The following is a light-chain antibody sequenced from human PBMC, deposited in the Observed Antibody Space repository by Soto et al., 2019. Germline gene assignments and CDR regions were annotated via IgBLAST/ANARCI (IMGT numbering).Light chain of an antibody. J-gene: IGKJ1*01. Sequence: DIQITQSPSTLSASVGDRLTITCRASQSISSWLAWYQQKAGKAPKLLIYDASSLESGVPSRFSGSGSGAEFTLAISPLQRNDFANYYCQQYNSYPLTFGQGTKVEIK. CDR2: DAS. V-gene: IGKV1-5*01. CDR1: QSISSW. CDR3: QQYNSYPLT.